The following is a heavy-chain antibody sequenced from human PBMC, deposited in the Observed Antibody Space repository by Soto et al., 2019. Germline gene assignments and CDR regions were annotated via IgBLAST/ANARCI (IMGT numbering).Heavy chain of an antibody. CDR2: IVVGSGNT. J-gene: IGHJ4*02. D-gene: IGHD2-2*01. V-gene: IGHV1-58*01. Sequence: SVKVSCKASGFTFTSSAVQWVRQARGQRLEWIGWIVVGSGNTNYAQKFQERVTITRDMSTSTAYMELSSLRSEDTAVYYCAAGIVVVPAAATLSGFDYWGQGTLVTVSS. CDR3: AAGIVVVPAAATLSGFDY. CDR1: GFTFTSSA.